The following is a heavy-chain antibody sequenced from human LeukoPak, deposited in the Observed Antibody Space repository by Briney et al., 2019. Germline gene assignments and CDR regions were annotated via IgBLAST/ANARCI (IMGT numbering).Heavy chain of an antibody. V-gene: IGHV4-59*01. J-gene: IGHJ5*02. D-gene: IGHD1-7*01. CDR3: ARDRYNWNYGGFDP. CDR1: GGSISSYY. Sequence: ETLSLTCTVSGGSISSYYWSWIRQPPGKGLEWIGYIYYSGSTNYNPSLKSRVTISVDTSKNQFSLKLSSVTAADTAVYYCARDRYNWNYGGFDPWGQGTLVTVSS. CDR2: IYYSGST.